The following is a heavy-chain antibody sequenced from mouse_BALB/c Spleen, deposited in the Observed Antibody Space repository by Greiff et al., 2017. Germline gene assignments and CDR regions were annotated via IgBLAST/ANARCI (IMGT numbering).Heavy chain of an antibody. D-gene: IGHD2-10*01. CDR3: NAGLLGAMDY. J-gene: IGHJ4*01. CDR1: GYTFTNHH. V-gene: IGHV14-4*02. CDR2: IDPENGDT. Sequence: VQLQQSGAELVRPGASVKISCKAFGYTFTNHHINWVKQRPGQGLDWIGWIDPENGDTEYAPKFQGKATMTADTSSNTAYLQLSSLTSEDTAVYYCNAGLLGAMDYWGQGTSVTVSS.